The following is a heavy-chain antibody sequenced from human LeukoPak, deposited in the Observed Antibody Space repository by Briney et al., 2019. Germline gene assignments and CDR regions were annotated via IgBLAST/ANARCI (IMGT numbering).Heavy chain of an antibody. V-gene: IGHV5-51*01. CDR1: GYTFSNYY. Sequence: GESLKISCKGSGYTFSNYYIAWVRQMPGKGLEWMGIIYPGDSETRYSPSFEGQVTISADKSTSIVYLQWSSLKASDTAMYYCARERGYSYDYWGQGTLVTVSS. CDR2: IYPGDSET. D-gene: IGHD5-18*01. CDR3: ARERGYSYDY. J-gene: IGHJ4*02.